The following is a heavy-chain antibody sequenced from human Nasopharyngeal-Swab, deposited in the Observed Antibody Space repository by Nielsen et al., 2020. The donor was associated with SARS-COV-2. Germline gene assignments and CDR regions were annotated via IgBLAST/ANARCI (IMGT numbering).Heavy chain of an antibody. Sequence: ASVKVSCKSSGYTFTSYAMNWVRQAPGQGLEWMGWINTNTGNPTYAQGFTGRFVFSLDTSVSTAYLQISSLKAEDTAVYYCARGRYYGSGSYYNWFDPWGQGTLVTVSS. V-gene: IGHV7-4-1*02. CDR3: ARGRYYGSGSYYNWFDP. CDR1: GYTFTSYA. J-gene: IGHJ5*02. CDR2: INTNTGNP. D-gene: IGHD3-10*01.